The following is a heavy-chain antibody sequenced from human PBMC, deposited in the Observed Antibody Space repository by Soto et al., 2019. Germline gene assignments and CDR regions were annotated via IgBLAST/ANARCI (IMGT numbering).Heavy chain of an antibody. CDR2: IKSRTNGGTT. V-gene: IGHV3-15*01. Sequence: GGSLRLSCAASGFTFSNAWMSWVRQAPGKGLEWVGRIKSRTNGGTTDYAAPVKGRFTISRDDSKNTLYLQMNSLRTEDKAVYYCTTDDPINRSWGQGTPVTVYS. CDR1: GFTFSNAW. J-gene: IGHJ5*02. CDR3: TTDDPINRS.